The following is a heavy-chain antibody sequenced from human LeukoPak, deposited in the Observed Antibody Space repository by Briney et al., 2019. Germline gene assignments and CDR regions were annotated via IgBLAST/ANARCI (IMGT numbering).Heavy chain of an antibody. Sequence: PSETLSLTCTVSGGSISSSSYYWGWIRQPPGKGLEWIGSIYYSGSTYYNPSLKSRVTISVNTSKNQFSLKLSSVTAADTAVYYCARXXGXCSXTSCYADKVDYWGQGTLVTVSS. J-gene: IGHJ4*02. CDR1: GGSISSSSYY. V-gene: IGHV4-39*01. D-gene: IGHD2-2*01. CDR2: IYYSGST. CDR3: ARXXGXCSXTSCYADKVDY.